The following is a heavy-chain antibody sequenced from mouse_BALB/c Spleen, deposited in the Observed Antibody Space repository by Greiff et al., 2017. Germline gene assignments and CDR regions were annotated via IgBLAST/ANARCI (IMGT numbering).Heavy chain of an antibody. CDR1: GFSLTSYG. Sequence: VQGVESGPGLVAPSQSLSITCTVSGFSLTSYGVHWVRQPPGKGLEWLGVIWAGGSTNYNSALMSRLSISKDNSKSQVFLKMNSLQTDDTAMYYCARDGGRAMDYWGQGTSVTVSS. CDR2: IWAGGST. CDR3: ARDGGRAMDY. J-gene: IGHJ4*01. V-gene: IGHV2-9*02.